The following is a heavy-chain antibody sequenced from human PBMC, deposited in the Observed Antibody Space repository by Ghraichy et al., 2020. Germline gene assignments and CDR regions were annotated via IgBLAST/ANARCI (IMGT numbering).Heavy chain of an antibody. CDR1: GFTFSDVF. CDR3: AAIRDFYGD. D-gene: IGHD2-21*02. Sequence: GSLNISCATSGFTFSDVFIDWVRQAPGKGLEWIGRSKNRPHSFATEYAASLIGRFTISRDESKNSVFLHMSSLKTEDTAVYYCAAIRDFYGDWGQGTMVTVSS. CDR2: SKNRPHSFAT. J-gene: IGHJ4*02. V-gene: IGHV3-72*01.